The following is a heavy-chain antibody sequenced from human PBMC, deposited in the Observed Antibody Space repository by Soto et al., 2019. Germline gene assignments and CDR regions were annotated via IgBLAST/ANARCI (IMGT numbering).Heavy chain of an antibody. CDR3: ARGQDICTNAVCYEGYYYYMDD. D-gene: IGHD2-8*01. CDR2: INTGNGST. Sequence: QVQLVQSGAEVKKPGASVKVSCKASGYTFTSHTMHWVRQAPGQRLEWMGWINTGNGSTQHSQKFQGRVTITRDTSASTAYMELSSLRSEDTAVYYCARGQDICTNAVCYEGYYYYMDDWGKGTTVTVSS. J-gene: IGHJ6*03. CDR1: GYTFTSHT. V-gene: IGHV1-3*04.